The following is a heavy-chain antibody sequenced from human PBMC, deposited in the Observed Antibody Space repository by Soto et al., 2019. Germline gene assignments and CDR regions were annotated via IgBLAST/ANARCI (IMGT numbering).Heavy chain of an antibody. V-gene: IGHV3-11*01. J-gene: IGHJ4*02. CDR2: ISKSSTII. CDR3: ARDTDPRRIAGYFDS. Sequence: GGSLRLSCAAPGFTFSDYYMSWIRQAPGKWLEWVSYISKSSTIIYYADSVKGRFTISRDNAKNSLYLQMNSLRAEDTALYYCARDTDPRRIAGYFDSWGQGTLVTVSS. CDR1: GFTFSDYY. D-gene: IGHD6-13*01.